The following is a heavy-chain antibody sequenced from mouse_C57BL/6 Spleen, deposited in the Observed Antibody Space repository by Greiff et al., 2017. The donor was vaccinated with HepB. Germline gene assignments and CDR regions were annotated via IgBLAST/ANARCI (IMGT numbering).Heavy chain of an antibody. CDR3: AAYYSKGAYAMDY. D-gene: IGHD2-5*01. J-gene: IGHJ4*01. V-gene: IGHV1-82*01. Sequence: QVQLKESGPELVKPGASVKISCKASGYAFSSSWMNWVKQRPGKGLEWIGRIYPGDGDTNYNGKFKGKATLTADKSSSTAYMQLSSLTSEDSAVYFCAAYYSKGAYAMDYWGQGTSVTVSS. CDR2: IYPGDGDT. CDR1: GYAFSSSW.